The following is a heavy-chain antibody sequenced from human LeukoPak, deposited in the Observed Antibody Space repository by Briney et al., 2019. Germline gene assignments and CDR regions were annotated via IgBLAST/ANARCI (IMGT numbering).Heavy chain of an antibody. CDR1: GGSISSGSYY. CDR3: ASSLVAAAESFDY. CDR2: IYTCGST. D-gene: IGHD6-13*01. Sequence: PSETLSLTCTVSGGSISSGSYYWSWIRQPAGKGLEWIGRIYTCGSTNYNPSLKSRVTISVDTSKNQFSLKLSSVTAADTAVYYCASSLVAAAESFDYWGQGTLVTVSS. V-gene: IGHV4-61*02. J-gene: IGHJ4*02.